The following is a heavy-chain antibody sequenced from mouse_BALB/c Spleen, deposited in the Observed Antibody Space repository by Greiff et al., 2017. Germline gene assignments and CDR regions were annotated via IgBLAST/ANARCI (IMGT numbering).Heavy chain of an antibody. V-gene: IGHV5-4*02. CDR2: ISDGGSYT. D-gene: IGHD2-9*01. CDR3: ARAYYGYDEGYYAMDY. CDR1: GFTFSDYY. Sequence: EVQGVESGGGLVKPGGSLKLSCAASGFTFSDYYMYWVRQTPEKRLEWVATISDGGSYTYYPDSVKGRFTISRDNAKNNLYLQMSSLKSEDTAMYYCARAYYGYDEGYYAMDYWGQGTSVTVSS. J-gene: IGHJ4*01.